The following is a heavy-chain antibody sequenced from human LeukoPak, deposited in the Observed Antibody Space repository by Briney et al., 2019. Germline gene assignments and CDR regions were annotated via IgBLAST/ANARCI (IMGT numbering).Heavy chain of an antibody. CDR2: VNTDGSST. J-gene: IGHJ5*02. CDR1: GFIFSSYW. CDR3: TRAPQGDWFDP. V-gene: IGHV3-74*03. Sequence: GGSLRLSCAASGFIFSSYWMHWVRQAPGKGLVWVSRVNTDGSSTTYANSVKGRFTISRDNAKNTLYLQMNTLRAEDTAVYYCTRAPQGDWFDPWGQGTLVTASS.